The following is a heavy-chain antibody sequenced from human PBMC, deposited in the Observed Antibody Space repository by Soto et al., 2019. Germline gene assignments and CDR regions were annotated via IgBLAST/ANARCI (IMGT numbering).Heavy chain of an antibody. CDR3: ARDWGGNTVSYYYFEL. Sequence: GGSLRLSCAASGFNISDNYMNWVRQTPGKGLEWVSVIYADGHTYYADSVKGRITIARDNSKNTVYLQLNSLRAEDTAVYYCARDWGGNTVSYYYFELWGRGTLVTVSS. V-gene: IGHV3-53*01. CDR1: GFNISDNY. CDR2: IYADGHT. J-gene: IGHJ2*01. D-gene: IGHD3-10*01.